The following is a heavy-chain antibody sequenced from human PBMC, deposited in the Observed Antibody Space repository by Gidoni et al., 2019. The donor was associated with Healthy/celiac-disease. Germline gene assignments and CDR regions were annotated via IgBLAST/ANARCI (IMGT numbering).Heavy chain of an antibody. Sequence: VQLQQLGAGLMKPPETMSLTCTVSGGSFSGYYWSWIRQPPGKGLEWIGEINHSGSTNYNPSLKSRVTISVDTSKNQFSLKLSSVTAADTAVYYCARVSSPFGMDVWGQGTTVTVSS. J-gene: IGHJ6*02. V-gene: IGHV4-34*01. CDR1: GGSFSGYY. CDR2: INHSGST. CDR3: ARVSSPFGMDV. D-gene: IGHD6-6*01.